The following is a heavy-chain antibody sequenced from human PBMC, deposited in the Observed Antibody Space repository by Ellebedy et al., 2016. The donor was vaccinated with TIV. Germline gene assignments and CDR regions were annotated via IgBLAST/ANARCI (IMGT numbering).Heavy chain of an antibody. Sequence: AASVKVSCKVSGYTLTELSMHWVRQAPGKGLEWMGGFDPEDGETIYAQKFQGRVSITEDTSTDTAYMELSSLRSEDTALYYCATTQKLPWTGGLNYWGQGTLVTVSS. V-gene: IGHV1-24*01. CDR3: ATTQKLPWTGGLNY. J-gene: IGHJ4*02. D-gene: IGHD3-10*01. CDR2: FDPEDGET. CDR1: GYTLTELS.